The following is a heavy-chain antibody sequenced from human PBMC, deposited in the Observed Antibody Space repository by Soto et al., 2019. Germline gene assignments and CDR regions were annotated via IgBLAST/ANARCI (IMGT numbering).Heavy chain of an antibody. CDR2: ISYDGSNK. D-gene: IGHD3-16*01. Sequence: QVQLVESGGGVVQPGRSLRLSCAASGFTFSSYGMHWVRQAPGKGLEWVAVISYDGSNKYYADSVKGRFTISRDNSKNTLYLQMNSLRAEDTAVYYCAKLGFGAFDIWGQGTMVTVSS. CDR1: GFTFSSYG. V-gene: IGHV3-30*18. CDR3: AKLGFGAFDI. J-gene: IGHJ3*02.